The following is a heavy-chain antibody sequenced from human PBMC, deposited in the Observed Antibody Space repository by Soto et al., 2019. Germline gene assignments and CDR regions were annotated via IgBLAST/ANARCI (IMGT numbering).Heavy chain of an antibody. V-gene: IGHV3-33*01. J-gene: IGHJ4*02. Sequence: GSLRLSCAASGFTFSSYGMHWVRQAPGKGLEWVAVIWYDGSNKYYADSVKGRFTISRDNSKNTLYLQMNSLRAEDTAVYYCARDSVENGPFDYWGQGTLVTVSS. CDR1: GFTFSSYG. CDR2: IWYDGSNK. D-gene: IGHD2-8*01. CDR3: ARDSVENGPFDY.